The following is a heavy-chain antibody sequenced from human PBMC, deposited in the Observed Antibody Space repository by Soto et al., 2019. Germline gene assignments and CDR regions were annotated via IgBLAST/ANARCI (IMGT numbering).Heavy chain of an antibody. CDR3: NSYPDFWGGHTPL. V-gene: IGHV3-15*07. Sequence: EVQLVESEGGLVQPGGSLRLSCAASGFSITNTWMHWVRQAPGKGLEWVGRAKSKADGGTADYAAPVKGRFTVSRDDSNNTQYLQMNSLKMEETAVYYCNSYPDFWGGHTPLWGQGTLVTVSS. CDR2: AKSKADGGTA. D-gene: IGHD3-3*01. J-gene: IGHJ4*02. CDR1: GFSITNTW.